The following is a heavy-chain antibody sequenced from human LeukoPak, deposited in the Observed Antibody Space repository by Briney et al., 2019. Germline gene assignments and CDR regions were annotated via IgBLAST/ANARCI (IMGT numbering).Heavy chain of an antibody. CDR2: VSSSGSS. Sequence: SDTLSLTCTVSGGSISNYYWAWIRQPVGRELEWIGRVSSSGSSNYNPSLESRVTISVDASKKQFSLKLNSVNPEDTAVYYCARVGGGSDPYYAMDVWGQGTTVTVSS. CDR3: ARVGGGSDPYYAMDV. V-gene: IGHV4-4*07. CDR1: GGSISNYY. J-gene: IGHJ6*02. D-gene: IGHD2-15*01.